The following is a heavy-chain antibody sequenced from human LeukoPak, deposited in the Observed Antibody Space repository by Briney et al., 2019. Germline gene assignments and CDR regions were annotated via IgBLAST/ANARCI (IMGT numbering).Heavy chain of an antibody. CDR3: ARVGPEGFTMVRGAGDY. J-gene: IGHJ4*02. Sequence: PGGSLRLSCAASGFTFSSYGMHWVRQAPGKGLEWVAVISYDGSNKYYADSVKGRFTISRDNSKNTLYLQMNSLRAEDTAVYYCARVGPEGFTMVRGAGDYWGQGTLVTVSS. CDR2: ISYDGSNK. CDR1: GFTFSSYG. D-gene: IGHD3-10*01. V-gene: IGHV3-30*03.